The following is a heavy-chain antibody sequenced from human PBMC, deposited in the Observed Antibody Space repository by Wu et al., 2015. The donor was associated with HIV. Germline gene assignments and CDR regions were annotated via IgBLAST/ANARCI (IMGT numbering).Heavy chain of an antibody. CDR3: ARDLGSEFAVRGYYWYMDV. V-gene: IGHV1-69*05. J-gene: IGHJ6*03. Sequence: QVHLVQSGAEVKRPGSSVKVSCKASGGIFSNSAISWVRLAPGGGLEWMGGIVPVFGTPKYIQKFQDRVTITSDESTSTSYMELKSLRSDDTAVYFCARDLGSEFAVRGYYWYMDVWGRGTAITVSS. CDR1: GGIFSNSA. D-gene: IGHD2-15*01. CDR2: IVPVFGTP.